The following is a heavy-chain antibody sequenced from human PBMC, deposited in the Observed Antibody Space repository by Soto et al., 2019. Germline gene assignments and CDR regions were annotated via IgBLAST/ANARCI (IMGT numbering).Heavy chain of an antibody. J-gene: IGHJ6*02. CDR3: ARDRGIAVATYYYYRMDV. V-gene: IGHV3-30*03. D-gene: IGHD6-19*01. Sequence: GGSLRLSCEASGFTFSTYDMHWVRQAPGKGLEWVALISYDGRNKYYADSVKGRFTLSRDNSKNSLYLQMNSLRAEDTAVYYCARDRGIAVATYYYYRMDVWGQGTTVTVPS. CDR1: GFTFSTYD. CDR2: ISYDGRNK.